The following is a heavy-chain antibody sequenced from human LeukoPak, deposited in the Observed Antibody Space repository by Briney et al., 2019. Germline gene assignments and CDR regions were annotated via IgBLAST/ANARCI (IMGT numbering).Heavy chain of an antibody. D-gene: IGHD1-1*01. CDR2: VRYDGDLQ. CDR3: VKESLEGDT. J-gene: IGHJ5*02. CDR1: GFTFTHFG. Sequence: GGSLRLSCAASGFTFTHFGMHWVRQAPSKGLDWVAFVRYDGDLQFYADSVQGRFTISRDNSKNTVDLQMNRLRIEDTAVYYCVKESLEGDTWGQGTLVTVSS. V-gene: IGHV3-30*02.